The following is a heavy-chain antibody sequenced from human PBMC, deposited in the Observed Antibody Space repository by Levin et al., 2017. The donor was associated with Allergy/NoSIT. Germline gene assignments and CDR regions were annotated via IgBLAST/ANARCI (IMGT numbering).Heavy chain of an antibody. CDR2: IYYSGST. J-gene: IGHJ4*02. D-gene: IGHD6-19*01. V-gene: IGHV4-59*01. CDR1: GGSISSYY. CDR3: ARSSSGWLSAFNY. Sequence: SQTLSLTCTVAGGSISSYYWSWIRQSPGKGLEWIGYIYYSGSTNYNPSLKSRVTISVDTSKNQFSLKLSSVTAADTAVYYCARSSSGWLSAFNYWGQGTLVTVSS.